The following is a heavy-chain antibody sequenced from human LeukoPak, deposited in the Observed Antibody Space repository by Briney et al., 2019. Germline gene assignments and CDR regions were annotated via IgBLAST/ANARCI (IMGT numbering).Heavy chain of an antibody. CDR3: AKDTNDYGDYYFDY. Sequence: GGSLRLSCAASGFTFDDYAMHWVRQAPGKGPEWVSLISGDGGSTYYADSVKGRFTISRDNSKNSLYLQMNSLRTEDTALYYCAKDTNDYGDYYFDYWGQGTLVTVSS. CDR1: GFTFDDYA. J-gene: IGHJ4*02. V-gene: IGHV3-43*02. CDR2: ISGDGGST. D-gene: IGHD4-17*01.